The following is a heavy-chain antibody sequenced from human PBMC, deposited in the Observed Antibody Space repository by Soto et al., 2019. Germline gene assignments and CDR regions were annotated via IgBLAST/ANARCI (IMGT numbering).Heavy chain of an antibody. D-gene: IGHD5-12*01. CDR1: GGSISSYY. CDR3: ARGRWLQDAGLEQNWFDP. Sequence: KTSETLSLTCTVSGGSISSYYWSWIRQPPGKGLEWIGYIYYSGSTNYNPSLKSRVTISVDTSKNQFSLKLSSVTAADTAVYYCARGRWLQDAGLEQNWFDPWGQGTLVTVSS. J-gene: IGHJ5*02. V-gene: IGHV4-59*01. CDR2: IYYSGST.